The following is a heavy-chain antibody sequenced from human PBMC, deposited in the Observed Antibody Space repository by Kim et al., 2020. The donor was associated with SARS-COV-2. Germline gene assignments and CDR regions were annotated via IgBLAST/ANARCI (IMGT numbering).Heavy chain of an antibody. Sequence: SETLSLTCTVSDGSISSYYWSWIRQPPGKGLEWIGYIYYSGSTNYNPSLKSRVTISVDTSKNQFSLKLSSVTAADTAVYYCARDIDDAFDIWGQGTMVTVSS. J-gene: IGHJ3*02. CDR2: IYYSGST. CDR1: DGSISSYY. CDR3: ARDIDDAFDI. D-gene: IGHD1-26*01. V-gene: IGHV4-59*13.